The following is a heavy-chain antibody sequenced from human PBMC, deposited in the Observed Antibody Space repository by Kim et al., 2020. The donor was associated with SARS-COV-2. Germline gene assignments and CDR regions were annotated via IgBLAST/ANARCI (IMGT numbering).Heavy chain of an antibody. D-gene: IGHD2-2*02. CDR3: ARAEADCSSTSCYIYYFDY. J-gene: IGHJ4*02. CDR2: IYHSGST. CDR1: GGSISSGGYS. V-gene: IGHV4-30-2*01. Sequence: SETLSLTCAVSGGSISSGGYSWSWIRQPPGKGLEWIGYIYHSGSTYYNPSLKSRVTISVDRSKNQFSLKLSSVTAADTAVYYCARAEADCSSTSCYIYYFDYWGQGTLVTVSS.